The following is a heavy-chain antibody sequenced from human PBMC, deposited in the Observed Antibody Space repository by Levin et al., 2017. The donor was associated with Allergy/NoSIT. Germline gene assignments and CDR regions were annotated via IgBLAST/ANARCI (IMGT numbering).Heavy chain of an antibody. CDR2: IYHSGNT. V-gene: IGHV4-4*02. CDR1: GDSIDNGNW. Sequence: SETLSLTCAVSGDSIDNGNWWSWVRQPPGEGLEWIGEIYHSGNTNYNPSLKSRLSISVDKSKDQFSLKLSSVTAADTAVYFCARLPNFSYYMDVWGKGTTVIVSS. CDR3: ARLPNFSYYMDV. J-gene: IGHJ6*03.